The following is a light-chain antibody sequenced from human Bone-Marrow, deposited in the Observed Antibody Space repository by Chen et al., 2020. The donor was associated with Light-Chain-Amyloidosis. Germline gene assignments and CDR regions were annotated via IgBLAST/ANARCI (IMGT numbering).Light chain of an antibody. CDR2: RDT. CDR3: QSADSSGTYEVI. J-gene: IGLJ2*01. CDR1: DLPTKY. Sequence: SYELTQPPSVSVSPGQTARITCSGDDLPTKYAYWYHQKPGQAPLLVIHRDTERPSGISERFSGSSSGTTATLTISGVQAADEADYHCQSADSSGTYEVIFGGGTKLTVL. V-gene: IGLV3-25*03.